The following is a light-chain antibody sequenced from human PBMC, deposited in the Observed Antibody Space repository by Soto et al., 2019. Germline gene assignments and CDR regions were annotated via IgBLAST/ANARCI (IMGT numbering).Light chain of an antibody. J-gene: IGLJ1*01. CDR3: TSYTSSSNYV. V-gene: IGLV2-14*01. Sequence: QSALTQPASVSGSPGQSITISCTGTSSDVGGYNYVSWYQQHPGKAPKLMIYEVRNRPSGISNRFSGSKSGNTASLTISGLQAQDEAAYYCTSYTSSSNYVLGNGTKVTVL. CDR1: SSDVGGYNY. CDR2: EVR.